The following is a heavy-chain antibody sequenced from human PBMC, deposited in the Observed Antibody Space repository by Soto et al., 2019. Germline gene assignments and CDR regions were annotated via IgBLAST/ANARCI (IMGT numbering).Heavy chain of an antibody. CDR1: GGSISSSSYY. J-gene: IGHJ5*02. CDR3: AIGPDFQSLGGDP. CDR2: IYYSGST. Sequence: SGTLSLTCTVSGGSISSSSYYWGWIRQPPGKGLEWIGSIYYSGSTYYNPSLKSRVTISIDTSKNQFSLKLSSVTAADTAVYYCAIGPDFQSLGGDPWGQGTLVTVSS. D-gene: IGHD3-16*01. V-gene: IGHV4-39*01.